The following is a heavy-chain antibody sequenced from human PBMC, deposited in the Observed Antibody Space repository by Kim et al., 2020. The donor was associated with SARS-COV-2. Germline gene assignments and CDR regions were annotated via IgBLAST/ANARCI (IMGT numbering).Heavy chain of an antibody. CDR3: AKSGGNHYYYYMGV. V-gene: IGHV3-9*01. Sequence: ADSVKVRVPISRDNAKNSLYLQMNSLRAEDTALYYCAKSGGNHYYYYMGVWGKGTTVTVSS. J-gene: IGHJ6*03. D-gene: IGHD2-15*01.